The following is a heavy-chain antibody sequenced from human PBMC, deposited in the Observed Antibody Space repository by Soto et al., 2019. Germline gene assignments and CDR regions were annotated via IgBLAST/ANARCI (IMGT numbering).Heavy chain of an antibody. V-gene: IGHV4-34*01. CDR2: INHSGST. J-gene: IGHJ5*02. Sequence: QVQLQQWGAGLLKPSETLSLTCAVYGGSFSGYYWSWIRQPPGKGLEWIGEINHSGSTNYNPSLKSRVTISVVTSKNQFSLKLSSVTAADTAVYYCARIGLAAGTWWFDPWGQGTLVTVSA. D-gene: IGHD6-13*01. CDR1: GGSFSGYY. CDR3: ARIGLAAGTWWFDP.